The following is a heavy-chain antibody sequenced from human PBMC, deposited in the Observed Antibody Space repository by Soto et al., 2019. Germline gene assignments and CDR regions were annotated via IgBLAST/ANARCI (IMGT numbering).Heavy chain of an antibody. D-gene: IGHD3-22*01. Sequence: SETLSLTCTVSGGSISTGGYYWNWIRQHPGKGLEWIGYFYYSGSTYYNPSLKSRVTISVNTSKNQFSLKLSSVTAADTAVYYCARSMLYSDGSNYSPFDYWGQGTLVTVSS. CDR3: ARSMLYSDGSNYSPFDY. CDR1: GGSISTGGYY. V-gene: IGHV4-31*02. CDR2: FYYSGST. J-gene: IGHJ4*02.